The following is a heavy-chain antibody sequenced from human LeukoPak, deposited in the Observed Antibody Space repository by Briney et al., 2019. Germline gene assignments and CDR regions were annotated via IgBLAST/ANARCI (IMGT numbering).Heavy chain of an antibody. J-gene: IGHJ3*02. Sequence: SVKVSCKASGGTFSSYAISWVRQAPGQGLEWMGGIIPIFGTANYAQKFQGRVTITADESTSTAYMELSSLRSEDTAVYYCARESIAAAGGRNWGGAFDIWGQGTMVTVSS. V-gene: IGHV1-69*01. CDR1: GGTFSSYA. CDR3: ARESIAAAGGRNWGGAFDI. CDR2: IIPIFGTA. D-gene: IGHD6-13*01.